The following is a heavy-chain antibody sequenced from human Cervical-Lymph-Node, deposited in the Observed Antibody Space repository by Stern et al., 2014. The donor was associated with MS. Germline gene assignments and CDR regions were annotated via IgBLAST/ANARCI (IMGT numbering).Heavy chain of an antibody. Sequence: MQLVESGAEVKKPGSSVKVSCKATGGSVSSYVINWVRQAPGQGLEWMGGILPVFGTANHAQKFHGRVTITADASTSTAYMELSSLRSEDTAVYYCARAVVTPPDYGMDVWGQGTTVTVSS. D-gene: IGHD3-22*01. V-gene: IGHV1-69*01. CDR1: GGSVSSYV. J-gene: IGHJ6*02. CDR3: ARAVVTPPDYGMDV. CDR2: ILPVFGTA.